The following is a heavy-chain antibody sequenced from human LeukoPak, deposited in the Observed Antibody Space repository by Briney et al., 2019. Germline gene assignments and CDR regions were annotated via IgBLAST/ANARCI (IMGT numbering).Heavy chain of an antibody. CDR1: GFTFSSYA. V-gene: IGHV3-23*01. CDR2: ISGSGGST. Sequence: GGSLRLSCAASGFTFSSYAMSWVRQAPGKGLEWVSAISGSGGSTYYAGSVKGRFTISRDNSKNTLYLQMNSLRAEDTAVYHCELWDLGTVTTGARYYGMDVWGQGTTVTVSS. CDR3: ELWDLGTVTTGARYYGMDV. D-gene: IGHD4-17*01. J-gene: IGHJ6*02.